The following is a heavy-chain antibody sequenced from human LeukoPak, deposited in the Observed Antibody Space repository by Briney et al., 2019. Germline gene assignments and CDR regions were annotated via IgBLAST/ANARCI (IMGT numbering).Heavy chain of an antibody. D-gene: IGHD3-9*01. J-gene: IGHJ6*03. Sequence: SETLSLTCTVSGYSISSGYYWGWIRQPPGKGLEWIGSIYHSGRTFYNPSLKSRVTISVDTSKNQFSLKLTSVTAADTAVYYCARLGGDIYFYYMDVWGKGTTVTISS. V-gene: IGHV4-38-2*02. CDR3: ARLGGDIYFYYMDV. CDR1: GYSISSGYY. CDR2: IYHSGRT.